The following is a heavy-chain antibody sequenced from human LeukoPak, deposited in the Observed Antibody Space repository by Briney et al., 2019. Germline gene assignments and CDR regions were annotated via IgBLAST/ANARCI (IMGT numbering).Heavy chain of an antibody. CDR1: GDSVSSNSAA. Sequence: SQTLSLTCAISGDSVSSNSAAWNWIRQSPSRGLEWLGRTYYRSKWYNDYAVSVKSRITINPDTSKNQFFLQLNSVTPEDTAVYYCAREEYWDYDILTGARRGAFDIWGQGTMVTVSS. V-gene: IGHV6-1*01. CDR3: AREEYWDYDILTGARRGAFDI. J-gene: IGHJ3*02. CDR2: TYYRSKWYN. D-gene: IGHD3-9*01.